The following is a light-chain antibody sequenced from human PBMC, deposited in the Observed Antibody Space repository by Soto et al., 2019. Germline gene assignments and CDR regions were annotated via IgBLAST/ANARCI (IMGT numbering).Light chain of an antibody. V-gene: IGKV1-5*03. CDR1: QSISSW. J-gene: IGKJ3*01. CDR3: QQSFT. Sequence: DIQMTQSPSTLSASVGDRVTITCRASQSISSWLAWYQQKPGKAPKLLIYTASSLESGGPSRFSGSASGTEFTLTISSLPPDDFATYYCQQSFTFGPGTKVDIK. CDR2: TAS.